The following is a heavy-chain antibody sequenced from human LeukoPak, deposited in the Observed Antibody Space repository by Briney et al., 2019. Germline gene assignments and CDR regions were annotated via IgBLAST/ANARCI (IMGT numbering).Heavy chain of an antibody. J-gene: IGHJ4*02. CDR3: ARGPNSNWSGLDF. D-gene: IGHD6-6*01. V-gene: IGHV3-74*01. CDR2: ISPTGSTT. CDR1: GFSFSGHW. Sequence: GGSLRLSCTASGFSFSGHWMHWARQLPGKGLVRVSRISPTGSTTSYADSVKGRFTVSRDNAKNTLYLQVNNLRAEDTAVYYCARGPNSNWSGLDFWGQGTLLTVSS.